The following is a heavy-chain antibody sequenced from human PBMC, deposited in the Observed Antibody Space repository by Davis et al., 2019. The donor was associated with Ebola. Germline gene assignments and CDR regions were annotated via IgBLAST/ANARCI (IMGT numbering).Heavy chain of an antibody. D-gene: IGHD1-26*01. CDR2: LGLSADT. Sequence: PGGSLRLSCAASGFIFRSYVMSWVRQAPGKGLEWVSTLGLSADTYYADSVKGRFTISRDNSKNTLHLQMNSLRVEDTAIYYCVKDTSTIWFDIWGQGTMVTVSS. CDR1: GFIFRSYV. CDR3: VKDTSTIWFDI. J-gene: IGHJ3*02. V-gene: IGHV3-23*01.